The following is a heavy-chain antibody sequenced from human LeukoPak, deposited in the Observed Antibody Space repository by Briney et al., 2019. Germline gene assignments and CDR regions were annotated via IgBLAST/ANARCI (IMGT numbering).Heavy chain of an antibody. CDR2: ISWNRGSI. CDR3: AKSGRTYYDILTGYYTPTHYYGMDV. V-gene: IGHV3-9*01. J-gene: IGHJ6*02. CDR1: GFTFDDYA. Sequence: PGGSLRLSCAASGFTFDDYAMHWVRQAPGKGLEWVSGISWNRGSIGYADSVKGRFTISRDNAKNSLYLQMNSLRAEDTALYYCAKSGRTYYDILTGYYTPTHYYGMDVWGQGTTVTVSS. D-gene: IGHD3-9*01.